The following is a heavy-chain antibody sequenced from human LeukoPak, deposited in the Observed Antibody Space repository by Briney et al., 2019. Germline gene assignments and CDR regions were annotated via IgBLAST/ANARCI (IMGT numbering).Heavy chain of an antibody. V-gene: IGHV4-61*08. Sequence: SETLSLTCTVSGDSVSSSAYDWGWVRRPPGKGLEWIGTIYYSGSPYYNPSLKSRVTISVDTSKNQFSLKLSSVTAADTAVYYCAREGKLWFGELSPSHAFDIWGQGTMVTVSS. J-gene: IGHJ3*02. CDR1: GDSVSSSAYD. CDR2: IYYSGSP. D-gene: IGHD3-10*01. CDR3: AREGKLWFGELSPSHAFDI.